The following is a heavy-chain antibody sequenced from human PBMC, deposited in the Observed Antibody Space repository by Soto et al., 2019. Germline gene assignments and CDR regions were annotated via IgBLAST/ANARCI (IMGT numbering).Heavy chain of an antibody. V-gene: IGHV4-31*03. CDR3: ARTAYSIFHYFDK. CDR1: GGSISGANNY. J-gene: IGHJ4*02. CDR2: IFYTGTT. Sequence: SETLSLTCSVSGGSISGANNYWNWIHQHPGKGLEWIGYIFYTGTTYYNPSLKSRVTMSVDTSENKFSLKLTSVTAADTAVYYCARTAYSIFHYFDKWGQGTLVTVSS. D-gene: IGHD4-4*01.